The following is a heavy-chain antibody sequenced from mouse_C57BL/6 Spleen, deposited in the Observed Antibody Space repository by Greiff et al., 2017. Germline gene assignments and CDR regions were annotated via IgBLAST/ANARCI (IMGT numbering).Heavy chain of an antibody. J-gene: IGHJ2*01. CDR2: INPYNGGT. D-gene: IGHD2-2*01. Sequence: EVQLQQSGPVLVKPGASVKMSCKASGYTFTDYYMNWVKQSPGKSLEWIGVINPYNGGTSYNQKFKGKATLTVDKSSSTAYMELNSLTSEDSAVYYCARNYGYDVDYWGQGTTLTVSS. V-gene: IGHV1-19*01. CDR3: ARNYGYDVDY. CDR1: GYTFTDYY.